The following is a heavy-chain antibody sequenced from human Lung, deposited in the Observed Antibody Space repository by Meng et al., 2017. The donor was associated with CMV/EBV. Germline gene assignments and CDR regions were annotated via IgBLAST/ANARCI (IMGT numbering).Heavy chain of an antibody. J-gene: IGHJ4*02. V-gene: IGHV3-7*01. Sequence: GGSXRLSCAASGFTFTNYWMTWVRQAPGKGLEWVGNINEASSVKHYVDSVKGRFTMSRDNAKNSVYLQMNALRADDTAVYFCAREYWGPDYWGQGTLVTVSS. CDR3: AREYWGPDY. D-gene: IGHD7-27*01. CDR2: INEASSVK. CDR1: GFTFTNYW.